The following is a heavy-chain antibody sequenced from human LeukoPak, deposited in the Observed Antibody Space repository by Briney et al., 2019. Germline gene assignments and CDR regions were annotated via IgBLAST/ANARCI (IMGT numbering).Heavy chain of an antibody. J-gene: IGHJ1*01. Sequence: GGSLRLSCAASGFTFDSYGMRWLRQAPGKGLEWVSFITPNADRTSYADSVEGRFTISRDNPRNTLYMQMNSLRDEDTALYYCAIMHGYYDGSGYWVQWGQGTLVTVSS. CDR2: ITPNADRT. D-gene: IGHD3-22*01. CDR3: AIMHGYYDGSGYWVQ. CDR1: GFTFDSYG. V-gene: IGHV3-23*01.